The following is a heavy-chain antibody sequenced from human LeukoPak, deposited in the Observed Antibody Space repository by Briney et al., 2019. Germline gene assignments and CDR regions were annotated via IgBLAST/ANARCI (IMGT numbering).Heavy chain of an antibody. Sequence: GGSLRLSCAASGFTFDDYAMHWVRQAPGKGLEWVSGISWNSGSIGYADSVKGRFTISRDNAKNSLHLQMNSLRAEDTAFYYCAKDGGSGQLAFDIWGQGTMVTVSS. D-gene: IGHD1-26*01. CDR1: GFTFDDYA. J-gene: IGHJ3*02. CDR3: AKDGGSGQLAFDI. CDR2: ISWNSGSI. V-gene: IGHV3-9*01.